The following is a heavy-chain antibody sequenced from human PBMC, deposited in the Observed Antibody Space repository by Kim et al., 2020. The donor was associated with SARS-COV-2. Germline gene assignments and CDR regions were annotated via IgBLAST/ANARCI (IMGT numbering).Heavy chain of an antibody. CDR2: INAGNGYT. CDR3: AKDWEVRGITPDY. V-gene: IGHV1-3*01. D-gene: IGHD3-10*01. Sequence: ASVKVSCKASGYTFTSYAMHWLRQAPGQRLEWMGWINAGNGYTKYSQKFQGRLTLTRDTSASTAYMELSSLTSEDTAVYYCAKDWEVRGITPDYWGQGTPVTVSS. CDR1: GYTFTSYA. J-gene: IGHJ4*02.